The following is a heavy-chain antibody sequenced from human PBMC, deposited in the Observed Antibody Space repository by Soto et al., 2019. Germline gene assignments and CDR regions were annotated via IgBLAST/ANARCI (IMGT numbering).Heavy chain of an antibody. V-gene: IGHV4-31*03. CDR3: ASSGETYYYYYGMDV. CDR2: IYYSGST. CDR1: GCSISSGGYY. D-gene: IGHD3-10*01. J-gene: IGHJ6*02. Sequence: PSGTLSLTCTFSGCSISSGGYYWSWIRQHPGKGLEWIGYIYYSGSTYYNPSLKSRVTISVDTSKNQFSLKLSSVTAADTAVYYCASSGETYYYYYGMDVWGQGTTVTVSS.